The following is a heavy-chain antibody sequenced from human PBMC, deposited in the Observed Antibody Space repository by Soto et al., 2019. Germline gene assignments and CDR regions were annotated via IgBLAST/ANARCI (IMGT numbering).Heavy chain of an antibody. D-gene: IGHD2-21*02. V-gene: IGHV1-8*01. CDR1: GYTFTSYD. CDR2: MNPNLGNT. J-gene: IGHJ6*02. CDR3: TRGRLVTGLHYYYGLDV. Sequence: QVQLVQSGAEVKKPGASVKVSCKASGYTFTSYDINWVRQASGQGLEWMGWMNPNLGNTDYAQRFQGRVTMTRDTSTRTAYMELSNLESEDTAVYYCTRGRLVTGLHYYYGLDVWGQGTTVTVSS.